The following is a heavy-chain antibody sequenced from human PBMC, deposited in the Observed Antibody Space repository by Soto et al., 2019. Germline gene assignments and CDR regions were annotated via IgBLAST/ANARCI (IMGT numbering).Heavy chain of an antibody. CDR1: GFSFSNYA. CDR3: ASYCSSTSCYDY. V-gene: IGHV3-30*03. Sequence: PGGSLRLSCAASGFSFSNYAMHWVRQAPGKGLEWVAVISYDGRDKYYEDSVKGRYTISRDKSKNTLFLQMNSLRAEDTAVYYCASYCSSTSCYDYWGQGTLVTVSS. J-gene: IGHJ4*02. CDR2: ISYDGRDK. D-gene: IGHD2-2*01.